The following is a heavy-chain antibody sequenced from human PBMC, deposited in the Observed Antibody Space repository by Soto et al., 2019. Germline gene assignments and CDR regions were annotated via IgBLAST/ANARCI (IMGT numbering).Heavy chain of an antibody. CDR3: VPWLPPSDAFDI. V-gene: IGHV3-23*01. Sequence: GGSLRLSCAASGFTFSSYAMSWVRQAPGKGLEWVSAISGSGGSTYYADSVKGRFTISRDNSKNTLYLQMNSLRAEDTAVYYCVPWLPPSDAFDIWGQGTMVTVSS. CDR1: GFTFSSYA. CDR2: ISGSGGST. J-gene: IGHJ3*02. D-gene: IGHD6-19*01.